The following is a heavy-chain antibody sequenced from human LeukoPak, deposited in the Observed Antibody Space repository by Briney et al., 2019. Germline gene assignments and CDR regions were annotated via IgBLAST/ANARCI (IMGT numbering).Heavy chain of an antibody. J-gene: IGHJ5*02. Sequence: GGSLRLSCAASGFTFSSYGLHWVRQAPGKGLEWVAFIRYDGSNKYYADSVKGRFTISRDNSKNTLYLQMNSLRAEDTAVYYCARDPITRHSSGYQYNWFDPWGQGTLVTVSS. D-gene: IGHD3-22*01. CDR1: GFTFSSYG. CDR2: IRYDGSNK. CDR3: ARDPITRHSSGYQYNWFDP. V-gene: IGHV3-30*02.